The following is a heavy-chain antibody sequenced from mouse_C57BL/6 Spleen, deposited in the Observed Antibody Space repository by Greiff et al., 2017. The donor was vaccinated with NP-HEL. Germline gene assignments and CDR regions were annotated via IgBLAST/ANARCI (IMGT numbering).Heavy chain of an antibody. V-gene: IGHV1-72*01. CDR2: IDPNSGGT. J-gene: IGHJ3*01. Sequence: QVQLQQSGAELVKPGASVKLSCTASGFNIKDYYMHWVKQRTEQGLEWIGRIDPNSGGTKYNEKFKSKATLTVDKPSSTAYMQLSSLTSEDSAVYYCARGDYDEGAWFAYWGQGTLVTVSA. CDR3: ARGDYDEGAWFAY. CDR1: GFNIKDYY. D-gene: IGHD2-4*01.